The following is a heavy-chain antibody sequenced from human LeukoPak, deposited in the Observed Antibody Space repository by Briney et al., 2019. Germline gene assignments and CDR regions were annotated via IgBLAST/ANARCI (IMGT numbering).Heavy chain of an antibody. J-gene: IGHJ5*02. Sequence: SETLSLTCTVSGGSISSSSYYWGWIRQPPGKGLEWIGSIYYSGSTYYNPSLKSRVTISVDTSKNQFSLKLSSVTAADTAVYYCARQGVSVAAAGINWFDPWGQGTLVTVS. V-gene: IGHV4-39*01. D-gene: IGHD6-13*01. CDR2: IYYSGST. CDR3: ARQGVSVAAAGINWFDP. CDR1: GGSISSSSYY.